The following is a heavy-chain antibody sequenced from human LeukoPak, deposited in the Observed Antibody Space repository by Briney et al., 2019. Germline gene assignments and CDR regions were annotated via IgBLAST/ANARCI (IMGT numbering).Heavy chain of an antibody. J-gene: IGHJ4*02. Sequence: GGSLRLSCAASGFTFDDYAMHWVRHAPGTGLEWVSGISWNSGSIGYADSVKGRFTISRYNSANTIYLQMNSLRAEDTAIFYCASHYGGGQGTPVTVSS. D-gene: IGHD3-16*01. CDR2: ISWNSGSI. V-gene: IGHV3-9*01. CDR3: ASHYG. CDR1: GFTFDDYA.